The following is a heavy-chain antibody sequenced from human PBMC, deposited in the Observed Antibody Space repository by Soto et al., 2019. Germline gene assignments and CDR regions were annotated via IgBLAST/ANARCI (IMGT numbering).Heavy chain of an antibody. Sequence: SETLSLTCAVYGGSFSGYYWSWIRQPPGKGLEWIGEINHSGSTNYNPSLKSRVTISVDTSKNQFSLKLSSVTAADTAVYYCAHTGLSYGNYYYYGMDVWGQGTTVTVSS. CDR1: GGSFSGYY. CDR2: INHSGST. V-gene: IGHV4-34*01. D-gene: IGHD5-18*01. CDR3: AHTGLSYGNYYYYGMDV. J-gene: IGHJ6*02.